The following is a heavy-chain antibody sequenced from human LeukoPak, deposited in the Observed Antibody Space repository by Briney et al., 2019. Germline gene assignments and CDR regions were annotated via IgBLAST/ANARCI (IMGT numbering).Heavy chain of an antibody. CDR3: AKGSYLGLFDY. Sequence: GGSLRLSCAASGFTFHDYAMHWVRQAPGKGLEWVSGISWNSGSIGYADSVKGGFTISRDNAKIYLYLQMNSLRAEDMALYYCAKGSYLGLFDYWGQGTLVTVSS. CDR2: ISWNSGSI. CDR1: GFTFHDYA. J-gene: IGHJ4*02. D-gene: IGHD1-26*01. V-gene: IGHV3-9*03.